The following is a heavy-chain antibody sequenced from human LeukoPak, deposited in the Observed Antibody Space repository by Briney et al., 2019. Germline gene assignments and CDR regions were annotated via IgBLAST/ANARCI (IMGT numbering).Heavy chain of an antibody. CDR1: RGSIRRGVYS. D-gene: IGHD2-15*01. Sequence: SETLPQTLPFSRGSIRRGVYSGSCIRQPPGKGLEWIGYIYHCGSTFYHPSLRSRVTISVDRSKNQFSLKLGSVSAADTAVYYCAARSGGVPNGFDPWGQGTLVTVSS. CDR3: AARSGGVPNGFDP. V-gene: IGHV4-30-2*01. CDR2: IYHCGST. J-gene: IGHJ5*02.